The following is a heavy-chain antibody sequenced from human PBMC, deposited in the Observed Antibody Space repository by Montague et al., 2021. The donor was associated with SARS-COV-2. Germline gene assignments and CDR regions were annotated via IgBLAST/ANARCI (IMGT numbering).Heavy chain of an antibody. CDR3: ASHSVWQQLSS. Sequence: SETLSLTCAVSGASVTSINWWSWVRQPPGRGLEWIAEIHHTGITNFNPSLRSRVSILLDNSKNQFSLTLNSVTAADTATYYCASHSVWQQLSSWGQGTLVSVS. CDR1: GASVTSINW. J-gene: IGHJ5*02. CDR2: IHHTGIT. V-gene: IGHV4-4*02. D-gene: IGHD6-13*01.